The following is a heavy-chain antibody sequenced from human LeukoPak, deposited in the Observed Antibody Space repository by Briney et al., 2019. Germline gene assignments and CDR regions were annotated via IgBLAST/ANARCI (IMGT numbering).Heavy chain of an antibody. V-gene: IGHV1-18*01. Sequence: ASVKVSCKASGYTFTSYGISWVRQAPGQGLEWMGWISAYNGNTNYAQKLQGRVTMTTDTSTSTAYMELRSLRSDDTAVYYCARVPSPIAYYYDSRGYSWDIWGQGTMVTVSS. D-gene: IGHD3-22*01. CDR3: ARVPSPIAYYYDSRGYSWDI. J-gene: IGHJ3*02. CDR1: GYTFTSYG. CDR2: ISAYNGNT.